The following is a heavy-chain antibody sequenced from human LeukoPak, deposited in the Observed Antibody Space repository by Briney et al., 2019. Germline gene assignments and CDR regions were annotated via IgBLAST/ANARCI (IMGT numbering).Heavy chain of an antibody. CDR3: ARVVASTIDS. D-gene: IGHD2-15*01. J-gene: IGHJ4*02. CDR1: GYSINSGYF. CDR2: IFHTGDV. V-gene: IGHV4-38-2*02. Sequence: SETLSLTCTVSGYSINSGYFWGWVRQPPGKGPEWIGSIFHTGDVYYNPSLRSRVTLSIDTSRNQVSLKVTSVTAADTALYYCARVVASTIDSWGQGILVTVSS.